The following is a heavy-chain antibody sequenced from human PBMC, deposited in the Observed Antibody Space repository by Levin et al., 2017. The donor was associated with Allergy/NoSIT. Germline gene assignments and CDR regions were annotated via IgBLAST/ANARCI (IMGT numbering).Heavy chain of an antibody. V-gene: IGHV1-18*01. CDR2: ISAYNGDT. D-gene: IGHD6-13*01. Sequence: GESLKISCKASGYTFTNYGISWVRQAPGQGLEWMGWISAYNGDTNYAQKLQGRVTMTTDTSTSTAYMELRSLRSDDTAVYYCARVAAAAVYFDYWGQGTLVTVSS. CDR1: GYTFTNYG. J-gene: IGHJ4*02. CDR3: ARVAAAAVYFDY.